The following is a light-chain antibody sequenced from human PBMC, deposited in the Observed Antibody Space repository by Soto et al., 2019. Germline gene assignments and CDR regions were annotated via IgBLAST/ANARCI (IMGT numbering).Light chain of an antibody. CDR2: AAS. CDR3: QHSKTWT. Sequence: DIQMTQSPSSLSASVGYRFTITCRASQGISTYLNWYQQKPGKAPKLLIYAASSLQSGVPSRFSGSGSETDFTLTISSLQPEDFATYSCQHSKTWTFGQGTKVDIK. V-gene: IGKV1-39*01. J-gene: IGKJ1*01. CDR1: QGISTY.